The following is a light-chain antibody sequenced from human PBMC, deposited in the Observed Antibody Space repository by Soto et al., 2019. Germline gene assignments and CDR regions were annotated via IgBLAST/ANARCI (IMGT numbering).Light chain of an antibody. CDR1: QSVSYN. CDR3: QQYKNWPPLT. V-gene: IGKV3-15*01. J-gene: IGKJ4*01. CDR2: GAF. Sequence: EIVMTQSPATLSVSPGETATLSCRASQSVSYNLAWYQQKPGQGPRLLIYGAFTRDTGIPARFSGSGSGTEFTLTISSLHSEDFAVYYCQQYKNWPPLTFGGGNKVEIK.